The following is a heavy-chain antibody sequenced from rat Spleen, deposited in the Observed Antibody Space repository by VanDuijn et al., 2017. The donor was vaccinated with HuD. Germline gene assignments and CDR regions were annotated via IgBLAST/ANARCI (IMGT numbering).Heavy chain of an antibody. Sequence: QVQLKESGPGLVQPSQTLSLTCTVSGFSLTSYHVSWVRQPPGKGLEWIAAISSGGSTYYNSALKSRLSISRDTSKSQVFLKMNSLQTEDTAIYFCTGERATLPGYPPLMDAWGQGASVTVSS. J-gene: IGHJ4*01. D-gene: IGHD1-4*01. CDR1: GFSLTSYH. CDR3: TGERATLPGYPPLMDA. CDR2: ISSGGST. V-gene: IGHV2S12*01.